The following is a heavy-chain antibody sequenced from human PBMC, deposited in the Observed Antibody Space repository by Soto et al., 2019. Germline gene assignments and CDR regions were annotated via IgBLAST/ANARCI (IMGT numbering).Heavy chain of an antibody. D-gene: IGHD1-7*01. CDR2: ISYDGSNK. CDR3: AKDMGGWNYGYYYYGMDV. J-gene: IGHJ6*02. Sequence: GGSLRLSCAASGFTFSSYGMHWVRQAPGKGLEWVAVISYDGSNKYYADSVKGRFTISRDNSKNTLYLQMNSLRAEDTAVYYCAKDMGGWNYGYYYYGMDVWGQGTTVTVSS. V-gene: IGHV3-30*18. CDR1: GFTFSSYG.